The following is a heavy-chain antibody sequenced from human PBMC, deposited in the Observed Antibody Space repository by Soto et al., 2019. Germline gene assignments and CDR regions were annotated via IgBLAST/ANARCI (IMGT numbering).Heavy chain of an antibody. Sequence: SETLSLTCAVYGGSFSGSYWSWIRQPPGKGLEWIGEINHSGSTNYNPSLKSRVTISVDTSKNQFSLKLSSVTAADTAVYYCATGYCTNGVCYTRTLSSMDVWGQGTTVTVSS. CDR3: ATGYCTNGVCYTRTLSSMDV. CDR1: GGSFSGSY. J-gene: IGHJ6*02. D-gene: IGHD2-8*01. CDR2: INHSGST. V-gene: IGHV4-34*01.